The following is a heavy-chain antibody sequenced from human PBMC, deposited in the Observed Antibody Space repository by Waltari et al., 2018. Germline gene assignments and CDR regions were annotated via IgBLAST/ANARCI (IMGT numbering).Heavy chain of an antibody. CDR1: GGPISSCSYY. V-gene: IGHV4-61*09. D-gene: IGHD3-22*01. CDR2: IYTSGST. Sequence: QVQLQESGPGLVQPSQTLSLTCTVSGGPISSCSYYWSWIRHPAGKGLEWIGYIYTSGSTNYNPSLKSRVTISVDTSKNQFSLKLSSVTAADTAVYYCARGSYDSSGYYRFDYWGQGTLVTVSS. CDR3: ARGSYDSSGYYRFDY. J-gene: IGHJ4*02.